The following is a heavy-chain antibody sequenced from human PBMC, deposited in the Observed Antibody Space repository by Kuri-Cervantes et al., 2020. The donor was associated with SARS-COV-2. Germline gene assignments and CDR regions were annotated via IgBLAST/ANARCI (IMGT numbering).Heavy chain of an antibody. V-gene: IGHV3-33*06. CDR1: GFTFSGHW. J-gene: IGHJ4*02. D-gene: IGHD3-22*01. Sequence: GESLKISCAASGFTFSGHWIHWVRQAPGKGLEWVAVIWYDGSNKYYADSVKGRFTISRDNSKNTLYLQMNSLTVEDTAVYYCAKYMIVFIITAIDSWGQGALVTVSS. CDR2: IWYDGSNK. CDR3: AKYMIVFIITAIDS.